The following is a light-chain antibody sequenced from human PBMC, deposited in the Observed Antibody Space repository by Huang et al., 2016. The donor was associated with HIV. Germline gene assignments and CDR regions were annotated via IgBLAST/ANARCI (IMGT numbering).Light chain of an antibody. V-gene: IGKV4-1*01. Sequence: DIVMTQFPDSLAVSLGERATINCKSSQTVVDSSYNKNHLAWYQQKAGQPPRLLIYWASTRESGVPDRVSGSGSGTDFTLTISSLQAEDVAVYFCQQYHSTPLTFGPGTKVDIK. CDR1: QTVVDSSYNKNH. J-gene: IGKJ3*01. CDR3: QQYHSTPLT. CDR2: WAS.